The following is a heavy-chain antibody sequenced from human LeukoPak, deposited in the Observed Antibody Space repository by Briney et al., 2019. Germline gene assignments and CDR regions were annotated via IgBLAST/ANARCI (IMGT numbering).Heavy chain of an antibody. J-gene: IGHJ4*02. V-gene: IGHV5-51*01. CDR2: IYPGDSDP. Sequence: GESLKISCKTSVFSFTNYWIARVRQMPGEGLEWMGSIYPGDSDPTYNPSFQGQVTILADRSIKPGYLKWSSLKASDTAMYYCARRGGGNTGGFFFDYWGQGSLVTVSS. CDR3: ARRGGGNTGGFFFDY. CDR1: VFSFTNYW. D-gene: IGHD5-18*01.